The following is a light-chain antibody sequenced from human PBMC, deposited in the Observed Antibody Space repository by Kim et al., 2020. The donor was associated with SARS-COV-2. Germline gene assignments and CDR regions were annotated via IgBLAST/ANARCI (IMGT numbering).Light chain of an antibody. V-gene: IGKV1-9*01. CDR2: SAS. CDR1: QGIGSY. Sequence: IQLTQSPSSLSASVGDRVTITCRASQGIGSYLAWYQQRPGKAPNLLIYSASTLQSGVPSRFSGSGSGTDFTLTMNSLQPEDFATYFCQQANSYPFTFGPGTKVDIK. J-gene: IGKJ3*01. CDR3: QQANSYPFT.